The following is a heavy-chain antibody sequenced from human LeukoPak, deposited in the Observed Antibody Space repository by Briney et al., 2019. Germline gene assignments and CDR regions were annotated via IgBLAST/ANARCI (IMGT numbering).Heavy chain of an antibody. J-gene: IGHJ4*02. V-gene: IGHV3-48*03. CDR2: ISSSGISI. Sequence: GGSLRLSCAASGFPFSSYEMNWVRQAPGKGLEWVSYISSSGISINYADSVKGRFTVSRDNANKSLYLHMNSLRAEDTAVYYCARGTGLDYWGQGTLVTVSS. D-gene: IGHD1-14*01. CDR1: GFPFSSYE. CDR3: ARGTGLDY.